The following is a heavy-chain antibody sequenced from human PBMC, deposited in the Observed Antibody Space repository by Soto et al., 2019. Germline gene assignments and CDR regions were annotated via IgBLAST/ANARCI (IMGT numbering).Heavy chain of an antibody. D-gene: IGHD3-10*01. V-gene: IGHV3-73*02. CDR3: VWFAKVSDGMDV. CDR1: GFTFSDSS. J-gene: IGHJ6*02. CDR2: IRSKANSYAT. Sequence: EVQLVESGGGLVQPGGSLKLSCAASGFTFSDSSMHWVRQASGKGLEWVGRIRSKANSYATAYEVALKGRFTISRDDSKNTAYLQMNSLKTEDTAVYYCVWFAKVSDGMDVWGQGTTVTVSS.